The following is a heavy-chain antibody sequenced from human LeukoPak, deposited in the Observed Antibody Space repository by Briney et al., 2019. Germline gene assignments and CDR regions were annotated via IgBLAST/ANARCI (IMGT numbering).Heavy chain of an antibody. V-gene: IGHV3-48*01. Sequence: PGGSLRLSCAASGFTFSDYSMNWVRQAPGKGLEWVSYISSSSSTIYYADSVKGRFTISRDNAKNSLYLQMNSLRAEDTAVYYCARDDQWELPGNWFDPWGQGTLVTVSS. CDR2: ISSSSSTI. CDR1: GFTFSDYS. D-gene: IGHD1-26*01. CDR3: ARDDQWELPGNWFDP. J-gene: IGHJ5*02.